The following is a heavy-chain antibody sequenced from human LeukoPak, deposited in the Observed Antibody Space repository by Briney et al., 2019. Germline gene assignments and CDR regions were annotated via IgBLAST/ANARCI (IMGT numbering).Heavy chain of an antibody. CDR3: ARDPVSTALQINSDF. J-gene: IGHJ4*02. D-gene: IGHD5-18*01. Sequence: GGSLRLSCAASGFAFSSYAMHWVRQAPGKGLEWVTGMSNDGRNRYYTDSVKGRFTISRDNSKNTLYLQMNSLRVEDTALYYCARDPVSTALQINSDFWGQGTLVTVSS. V-gene: IGHV3-30*04. CDR2: MSNDGRNR. CDR1: GFAFSSYA.